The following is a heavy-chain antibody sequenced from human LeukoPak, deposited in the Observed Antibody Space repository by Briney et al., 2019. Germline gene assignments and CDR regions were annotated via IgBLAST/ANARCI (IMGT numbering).Heavy chain of an antibody. Sequence: SETLSLTCTVSGGSISTYYWSWIRQPPGKGLEWIGYVYYSGSTNYNPSLKSRVTISVDTSKKQFSLKLSSVTAADTAVYYCARPYSSSSYDGFDIWGQGTMVTVSS. CDR3: ARPYSSSSYDGFDI. D-gene: IGHD6-13*01. J-gene: IGHJ3*02. CDR2: VYYSGST. CDR1: GGSISTYY. V-gene: IGHV4-59*01.